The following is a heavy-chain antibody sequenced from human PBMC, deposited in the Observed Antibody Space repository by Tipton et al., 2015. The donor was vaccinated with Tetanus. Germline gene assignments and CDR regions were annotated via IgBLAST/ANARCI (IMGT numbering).Heavy chain of an antibody. CDR2: IYYSGST. CDR1: GGSITSGGYF. D-gene: IGHD3-16*01. V-gene: IGHV4-30-4*08. J-gene: IGHJ6*02. Sequence: TLSLTCTVSGGSITSGGYFWNWIRQHPGKGLEWIGYIYYSGSTYYNPSLKSRITISVDTPKNQFSLRLSSVTAADTAVYYCARDHGIAWGGMGYYYGMDVWGQGTTVTVSS. CDR3: ARDHGIAWGGMGYYYGMDV.